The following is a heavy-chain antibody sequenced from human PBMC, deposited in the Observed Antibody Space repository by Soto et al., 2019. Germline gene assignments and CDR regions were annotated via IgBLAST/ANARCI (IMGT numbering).Heavy chain of an antibody. J-gene: IGHJ5*02. CDR1: GGSISSGGYS. CDR2: IYHSGST. Sequence: QLQLQESGSGLVKPSQTLSLTCAVSGGSISSGGYSWSWIRQPPGKGLEWIGYIYHSGSTYYNPALKSRVTISVDRSKTQFSLKLSSVTAADTAVYYCAKGTRPNNWFDPWGQGTLVTVSS. V-gene: IGHV4-30-2*01. CDR3: AKGTRPNNWFDP.